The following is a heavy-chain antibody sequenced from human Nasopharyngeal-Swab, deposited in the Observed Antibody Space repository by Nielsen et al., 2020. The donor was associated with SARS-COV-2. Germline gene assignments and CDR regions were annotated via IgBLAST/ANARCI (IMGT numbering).Heavy chain of an antibody. Sequence: WIGQPAGTGLVWIGYIYYSGSTNYNPSLKSRVTISVDTSKNQFSLKLSSVTAADTAVYYCARAEGHYDSSGYYRPALFDYWGQGTLVTVSS. J-gene: IGHJ4*02. CDR2: IYYSGST. V-gene: IGHV4-59*01. D-gene: IGHD3-22*01. CDR3: ARAEGHYDSSGYYRPALFDY.